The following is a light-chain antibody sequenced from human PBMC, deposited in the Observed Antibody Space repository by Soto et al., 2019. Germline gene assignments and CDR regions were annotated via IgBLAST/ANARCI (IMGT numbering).Light chain of an antibody. CDR3: SSYAGSNNLI. J-gene: IGLJ2*01. CDR1: SSDVGNYNY. V-gene: IGLV2-8*01. CDR2: EVN. Sequence: QSVLTQPPSASGSPGRSVTISCTGTSSDVGNYNYVSWYQQYSGKAPKLMIYEVNKRPSGVPDRFSGSKSGNTASLIVSGLQAEDEADYYCSSYAGSNNLIFGGGTKVTVL.